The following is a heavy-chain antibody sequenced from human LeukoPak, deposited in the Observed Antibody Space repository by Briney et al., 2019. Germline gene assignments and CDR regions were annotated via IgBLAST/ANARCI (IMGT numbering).Heavy chain of an antibody. V-gene: IGHV1-18*01. CDR2: ISPYNGNT. Sequence: ASVKVSCKASGYTFSVYGITWVRQAPGQGLEWMGWISPYNGNTSYAQKLQGGVTMTTDTSTSTAYMELKSLRSDDTAVYYCARDSGTTGEVKFDPWGQGTLVTVSS. D-gene: IGHD3-10*01. CDR1: GYTFSVYG. CDR3: ARDSGTTGEVKFDP. J-gene: IGHJ5*02.